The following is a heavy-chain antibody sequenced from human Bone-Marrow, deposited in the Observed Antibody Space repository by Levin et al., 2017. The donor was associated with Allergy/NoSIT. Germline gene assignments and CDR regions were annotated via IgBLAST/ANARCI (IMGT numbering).Heavy chain of an antibody. CDR2: ISSSSSYI. CDR3: ARDRSGGLRYDY. Sequence: LSLTCAASGFTFSSYSMNWVRQAPGKGLEWVSSISSSSSYIYYADSVKCRFTISRDNAKNSLYLQMNSLRAEDTAVYHCARDRSGGLRYDYWGQGTLVTVSS. D-gene: IGHD5-12*01. J-gene: IGHJ4*02. CDR1: GFTFSSYS. V-gene: IGHV3-21*01.